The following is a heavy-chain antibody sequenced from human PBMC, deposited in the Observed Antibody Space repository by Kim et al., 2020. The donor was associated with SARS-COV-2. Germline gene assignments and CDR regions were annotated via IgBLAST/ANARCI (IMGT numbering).Heavy chain of an antibody. D-gene: IGHD3-10*01. Sequence: GGSLRLSCAASGFTFSSYSMNWVRQAPGKGLEWVSYISSSSSTIYYADSVKGRFTISRDNAKNSLYLQMNSLRDEDTAVYYCARDGTGWFGELSGGDNWFDPWGQGTLVTVSS. CDR2: ISSSSSTI. CDR3: ARDGTGWFGELSGGDNWFDP. J-gene: IGHJ5*02. V-gene: IGHV3-48*02. CDR1: GFTFSSYS.